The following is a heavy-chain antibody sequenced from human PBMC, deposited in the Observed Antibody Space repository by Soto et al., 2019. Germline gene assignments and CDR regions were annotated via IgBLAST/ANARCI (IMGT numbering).Heavy chain of an antibody. J-gene: IGHJ4*02. Sequence: GGSLRLSCPGSGFIFKNYALNWVRQAPGKGLEWVASITRDGYNKYYADSVKGRFTISRDNSRDTLSLQMTALRTEDSSIYYCTKSSGGSSSVGMDYWGQGTRVTVSS. V-gene: IGHV3-30*04. CDR3: TKSSGGSSSVGMDY. CDR2: ITRDGYNK. CDR1: GFIFKNYA. D-gene: IGHD6-6*01.